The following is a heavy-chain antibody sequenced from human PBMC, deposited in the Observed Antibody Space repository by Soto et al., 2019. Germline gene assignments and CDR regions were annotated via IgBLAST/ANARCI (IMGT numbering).Heavy chain of an antibody. CDR3: AIGYCSGGSCYSGFDY. D-gene: IGHD2-15*01. Sequence: ASVKVSCKASGYTFTSYYMHWVRQAPGQGLEWMGIINPSGGSTSYAQKFQGRVTMTRDTSTSTVYMELSSLRSEDTAVYYCAIGYCSGGSCYSGFDYWGQGTLVTVSS. CDR2: INPSGGST. J-gene: IGHJ4*02. V-gene: IGHV1-46*03. CDR1: GYTFTSYY.